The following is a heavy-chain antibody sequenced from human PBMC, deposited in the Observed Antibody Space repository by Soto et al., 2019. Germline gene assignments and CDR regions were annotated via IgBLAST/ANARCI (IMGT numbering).Heavy chain of an antibody. Sequence: SETLSLTCTVSGVSISSYYWSWIRQPPGKGLEWIGYIYYSVNTIYNPSLKSRVTISVDTSKNPFSLKLSSVTAADTSVYYCARESGYTINLDYWGQGTLVTVSS. V-gene: IGHV4-59*01. CDR1: GVSISSYY. J-gene: IGHJ4*02. CDR2: IYYSVNT. CDR3: ARESGYTINLDY. D-gene: IGHD3-22*01.